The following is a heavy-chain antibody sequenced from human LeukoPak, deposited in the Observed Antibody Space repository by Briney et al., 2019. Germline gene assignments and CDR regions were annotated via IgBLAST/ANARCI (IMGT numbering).Heavy chain of an antibody. J-gene: IGHJ4*02. Sequence: PSETLSLTCAVYGGSFSGYYWSWIRQPPGKGLEWIGEINHSGSTNYNPSLKSLVTISVDTSKNQFSLNLSSVTAADTAVYYCARGRPVFDYWGQGTLVTVSS. CDR2: INHSGST. V-gene: IGHV4-34*01. CDR1: GGSFSGYY. CDR3: ARGRPVFDY.